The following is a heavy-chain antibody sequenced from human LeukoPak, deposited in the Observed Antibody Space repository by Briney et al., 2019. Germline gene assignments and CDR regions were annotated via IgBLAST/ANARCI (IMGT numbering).Heavy chain of an antibody. J-gene: IGHJ4*02. Sequence: GGSLRLSCAASGFTFSSYSMNWVRQAPGKGLEWVSYISSSSSTIYYADSVKGRFTISRGNAKNSLYLQMNSLRAEDTAVYYCARESRSTSSFYCGQGTLITVSS. CDR1: GFTFSSYS. V-gene: IGHV3-48*01. CDR2: ISSSSSTI. CDR3: ARESRSTSSFY. D-gene: IGHD6-6*01.